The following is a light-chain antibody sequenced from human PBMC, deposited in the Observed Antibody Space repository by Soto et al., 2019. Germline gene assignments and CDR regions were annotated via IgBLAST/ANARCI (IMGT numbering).Light chain of an antibody. CDR3: SSYTTSNTRQIV. CDR1: SSDVGGYNY. J-gene: IGLJ1*01. CDR2: EVN. Sequence: QSVLTQPASVSGSPGQSITISCTGTSSDVGGYNYVSWYQHHPGKAPKLNIYEVNNRPSGVSNPFSGSKSGNTASLTISGLQPEDEADYYCSSYTTSNTRQIVFGTGTKVTVL. V-gene: IGLV2-14*01.